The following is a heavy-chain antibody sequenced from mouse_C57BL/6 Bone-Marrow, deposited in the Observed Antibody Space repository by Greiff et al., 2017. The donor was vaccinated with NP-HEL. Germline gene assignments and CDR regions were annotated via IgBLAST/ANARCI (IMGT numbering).Heavy chain of an antibody. Sequence: QVQLQQPGAELVKPGASVKMSCKASGYTFTSYWITWVKQRPGQGLEWIGDIYPGSGSTNYNEKFKSKATLTVDTSSSPAYMQLSSLTSEDAAVDYCARGDYGSCPAWFAYWGKGTLGTVSA. J-gene: IGHJ3*01. CDR3: ARGDYGSCPAWFAY. V-gene: IGHV1-55*01. CDR2: IYPGSGST. CDR1: GYTFTSYW. D-gene: IGHD2-1*01.